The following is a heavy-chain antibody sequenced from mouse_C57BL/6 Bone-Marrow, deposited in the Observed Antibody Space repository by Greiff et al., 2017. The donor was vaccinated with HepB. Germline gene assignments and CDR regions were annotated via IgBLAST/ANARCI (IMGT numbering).Heavy chain of an antibody. CDR2: IIPGSGST. Sequence: VKLVESGAELMKPGASVKLSCKATGYTFTGYWIEWVKQRPGHGLEWIGEIIPGSGSTNYIEKFKGKATFAADTSSNTAYMQLSSLTTEDSAIYYCVSNWVFAYWGQGTLVTVSA. CDR3: VSNWVFAY. CDR1: GYTFTGYW. D-gene: IGHD4-1*01. J-gene: IGHJ3*01. V-gene: IGHV1-9*01.